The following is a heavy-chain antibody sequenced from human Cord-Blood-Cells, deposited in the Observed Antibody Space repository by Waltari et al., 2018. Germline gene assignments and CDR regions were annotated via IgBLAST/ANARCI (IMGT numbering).Heavy chain of an antibody. CDR3: ARDHCTGGVCYFDY. J-gene: IGHJ4*02. D-gene: IGHD2-8*02. Sequence: QVQLQQWGAGLLKPSETLSLTCAVDGGSFSGYYWSWIRQPPGKGLEWIGEINHSGSTNYNPSLKSRVTISVDTSKNQFSLKLSSVTAADTAVYYCARDHCTGGVCYFDYWGQGTLVTVSS. CDR2: INHSGST. CDR1: GGSFSGYY. V-gene: IGHV4-34*01.